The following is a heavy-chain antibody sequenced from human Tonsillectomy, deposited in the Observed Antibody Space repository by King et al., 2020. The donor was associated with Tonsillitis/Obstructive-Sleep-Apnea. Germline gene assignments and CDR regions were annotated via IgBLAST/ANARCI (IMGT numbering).Heavy chain of an antibody. V-gene: IGHV1-18*01. CDR1: GYTFTNFG. Sequence: VQLVESGAEVKKPGASVKVSCKASGYTFTNFGISWVRQAPGQGLEWMGWISGYNGNTNYAQKLQGRVTMTTDTSTSTAYMELRSLRSDDTAVYYCAFGLVISIPSPPYYYYSMDVWGQGTTVTVSS. D-gene: IGHD3/OR15-3a*01. J-gene: IGHJ6*02. CDR2: ISGYNGNT. CDR3: AFGLVISIPSPPYYYYSMDV.